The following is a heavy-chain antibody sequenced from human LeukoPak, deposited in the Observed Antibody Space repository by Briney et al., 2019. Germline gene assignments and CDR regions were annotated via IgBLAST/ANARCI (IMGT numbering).Heavy chain of an antibody. CDR1: GFTFSNYA. CDR2: ISHDRSNN. CDR3: ATVLLWFGELFGQNPEPLRFNY. V-gene: IGHV3-30-3*01. D-gene: IGHD3-10*01. J-gene: IGHJ4*02. Sequence: GGSLRLSCAASGFTFSNYAMHWARQAPGKGLEWVAFISHDRSNNCHADSVKGRFTISRDNSKDTLYLQMNSLRVEDTAVYYCATVLLWFGELFGQNPEPLRFNYWGQGTLVTVSS.